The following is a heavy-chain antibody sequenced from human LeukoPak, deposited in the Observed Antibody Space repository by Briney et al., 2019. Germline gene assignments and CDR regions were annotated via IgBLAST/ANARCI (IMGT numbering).Heavy chain of an antibody. V-gene: IGHV4-4*07. CDR2: IYTSGST. CDR3: ARDLDCSSTSCYAEAFDI. CDR1: GGSISSYY. Sequence: SETLSLTCTVSGGSISSYYWSWIRQPAGKGLEWIGRIYTSGSTNYNPSLKSRVTMSVDTSKNQFSLKLSSVTAADTAVYYCARDLDCSSTSCYAEAFDIWGQGTMVTVSS. J-gene: IGHJ3*02. D-gene: IGHD2-2*01.